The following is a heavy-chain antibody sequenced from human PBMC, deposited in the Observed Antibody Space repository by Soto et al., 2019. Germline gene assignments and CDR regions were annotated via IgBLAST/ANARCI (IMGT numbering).Heavy chain of an antibody. CDR1: GFTFSSYA. V-gene: IGHV3-23*01. D-gene: IGHD3-3*01. CDR2: ISGSGGTT. CDR3: AKEGVAYSSWSGYYLYYFDY. Sequence: PGGSLGLSCAASGFTFSSYAMSWVRQAPGKGLEWVSAISGSGGTTYYADSVKGRITISRDNSKSTLYLQMNSLRAEDTAVYYCAKEGVAYSSWSGYYLYYFDYWGQGTLVTVSS. J-gene: IGHJ4*02.